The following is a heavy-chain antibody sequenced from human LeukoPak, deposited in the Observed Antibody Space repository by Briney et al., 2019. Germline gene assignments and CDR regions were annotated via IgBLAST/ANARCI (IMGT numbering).Heavy chain of an antibody. V-gene: IGHV4-31*03. CDR3: ARDGDYYGSGSYYYGMDV. J-gene: IGHJ6*04. CDR1: GRSISRGGYY. CDR2: IYYSGST. D-gene: IGHD3-10*01. Sequence: PSETLSLTCTVSGRSISRGGYYWSWIRQHPGKGLEWIGYIYYSGSTYYNPSLKCRVTISVDMSKNQFPLKLNSVPAADTAVYYCARDGDYYGSGSYYYGMDVWGKGTTVTVSS.